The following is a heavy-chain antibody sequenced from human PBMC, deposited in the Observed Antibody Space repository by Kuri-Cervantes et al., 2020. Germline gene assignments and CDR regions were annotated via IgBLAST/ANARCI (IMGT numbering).Heavy chain of an antibody. V-gene: IGHV3-23*01. CDR2: ISGSGGST. CDR1: GFTFSSYA. CDR3: AKVEVDTAMDTYYFDY. Sequence: GGSLRLSCAASGFTFSSYAVSWVRQAPGKGLEWVSAISGSGGSTYYADSVKGRFTISRDNSKNTLYLQMNSLRAEDTAVYYCAKVEVDTAMDTYYFDYWGQGTLVTVSS. D-gene: IGHD5-18*01. J-gene: IGHJ4*02.